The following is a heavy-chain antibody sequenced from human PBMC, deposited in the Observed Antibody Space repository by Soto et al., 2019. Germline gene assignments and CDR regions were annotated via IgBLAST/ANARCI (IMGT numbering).Heavy chain of an antibody. J-gene: IGHJ4*02. CDR3: ARSVEWLASFDY. V-gene: IGHV1-8*01. CDR2: MNPNSGNT. D-gene: IGHD6-19*01. CDR1: GYTFTSYD. Sequence: QVQLVQSGAEVKKPGASVKVSCKASGYTFTSYDINWVRQAPGQGLEWMGGMNPNSGNTGYAQKFQGRVTMTRNTSISTAYMELSSLRSEDTAVYYCARSVEWLASFDYWGQGTLVTVSS.